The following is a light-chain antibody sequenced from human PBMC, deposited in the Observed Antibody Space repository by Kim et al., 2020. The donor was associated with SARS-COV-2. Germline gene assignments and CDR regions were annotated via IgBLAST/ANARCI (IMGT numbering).Light chain of an antibody. V-gene: IGLV1-51*01. CDR2: ANN. CDR1: TSNIGNDY. Sequence: GQKVTIPCSGTTSNIGNDYVSWYQQVPGTAPKLLIYANNKRPSGIPDRFSGSKSGTSATLGITGLQIGDEADYYCGTWDTSLRVGVFGGGTKLTVL. CDR3: GTWDTSLRVGV. J-gene: IGLJ2*01.